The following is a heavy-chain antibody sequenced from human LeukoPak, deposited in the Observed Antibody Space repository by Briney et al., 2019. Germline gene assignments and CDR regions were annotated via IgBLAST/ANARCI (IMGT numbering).Heavy chain of an antibody. Sequence: GGSLRLSCAASGFTFSSYEMNWVRQAPGKGLEWVSYISSSSSTIYYADSVKGRFTISRDNAKNSLYLQMNSLRDEDTAVYYCARGRRGYYGMDVWGQGTTVTVSS. CDR3: ARGRRGYYGMDV. CDR1: GFTFSSYE. J-gene: IGHJ6*02. CDR2: ISSSSSTI. V-gene: IGHV3-48*02.